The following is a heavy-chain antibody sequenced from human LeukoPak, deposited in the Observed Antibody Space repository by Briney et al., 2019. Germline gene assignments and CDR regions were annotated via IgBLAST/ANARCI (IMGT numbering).Heavy chain of an antibody. J-gene: IGHJ5*02. D-gene: IGHD4-17*01. V-gene: IGHV4-39*07. CDR1: GGSISSSSYY. CDR2: VYYTGAS. Sequence: SETLSLTCTVSGGSISSSSYYWGWIRQPPGKGLEWIGSVYYTGASYYNPSLKSRVTISIDTSKKHFSLKLTSVTAADTAVYYCARRGGDYGDYGWFDPWGQGTLVTVSS. CDR3: ARRGGDYGDYGWFDP.